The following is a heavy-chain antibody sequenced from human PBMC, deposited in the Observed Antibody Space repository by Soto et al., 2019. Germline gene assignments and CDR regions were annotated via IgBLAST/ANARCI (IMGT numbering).Heavy chain of an antibody. J-gene: IGHJ4*02. CDR3: AGDKGLLFDCNCDS. CDR1: GFIFTSYI. Sequence: QVQLVESGGGVVQPRRSLRLSCAASGFIFTSYIVHWVRQAPGKGLEWVASVSYDGSKKHYADSVKGRFSISRDNSKNTVDRQMNSLRTEDTAGYYCAGDKGLLFDCNCDSWGQGTLVTVSS. V-gene: IGHV3-30*01. CDR2: VSYDGSKK. D-gene: IGHD3-16*01.